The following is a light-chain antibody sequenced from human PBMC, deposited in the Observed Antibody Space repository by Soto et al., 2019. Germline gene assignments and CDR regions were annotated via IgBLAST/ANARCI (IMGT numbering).Light chain of an antibody. CDR2: ETS. Sequence: EIVLTQSPGTLSLSPGERATLSCRASQGIISTYLAWFQQKPGQAPRLLIYETSSRATGVPDRFSGSGSGTDFTLTISGLEPEDFAMYYCQHYGSLVLTFGGGTKVEIK. J-gene: IGKJ4*01. V-gene: IGKV3-20*01. CDR1: QGIISTY. CDR3: QHYGSLVLT.